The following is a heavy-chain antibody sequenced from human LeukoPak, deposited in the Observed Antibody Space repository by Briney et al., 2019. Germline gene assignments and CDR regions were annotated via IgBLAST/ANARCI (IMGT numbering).Heavy chain of an antibody. V-gene: IGHV1-69*04. D-gene: IGHD5-12*01. CDR1: GGTFSSYA. CDR3: ASRGVATPINYYGMDV. CDR2: IIPILGIA. Sequence: SVQVSCKASGGTFSSYAISWVRQAPGQGLEWMGRIIPILGIANYAQKFQGRVTITADKSTSTAYMELSSLRSEDTAVYYCASRGVATPINYYGMDVWGQGTTVTVSS. J-gene: IGHJ6*02.